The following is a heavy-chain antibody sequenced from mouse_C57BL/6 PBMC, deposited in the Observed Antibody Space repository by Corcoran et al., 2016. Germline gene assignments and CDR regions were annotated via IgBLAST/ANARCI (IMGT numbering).Heavy chain of an antibody. CDR3: ARHEDGPYYGSNGWYFDV. Sequence: QVQLQQSGAELVKPGASVKLSCKASGYTFTEYTIHWVKQRSGQGLEWIGWFYPGSGSIKYNEKFKDKATLTADKSSSTVYMELSRLTSEDSAVYFCARHEDGPYYGSNGWYFDVWGTGTTVTVSS. J-gene: IGHJ1*03. D-gene: IGHD1-1*01. CDR2: FYPGSGSI. V-gene: IGHV1-62-2*01. CDR1: GYTFTEYT.